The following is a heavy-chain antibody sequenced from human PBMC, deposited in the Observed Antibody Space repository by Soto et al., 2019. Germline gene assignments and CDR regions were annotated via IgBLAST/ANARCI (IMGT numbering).Heavy chain of an antibody. CDR3: AKDRGYSYGYPYGMDV. Sequence: QVQLVESGGGVVQPGRSLRLSCAASGFTFSSYGMHWVRQAPGKGQEWVAVISYDGSNKYYADSVKGRFTISRDNSKNTLYLQMNSLRAEDTAVYYCAKDRGYSYGYPYGMDVWGQGTTVTVSS. V-gene: IGHV3-30*18. CDR2: ISYDGSNK. D-gene: IGHD5-18*01. CDR1: GFTFSSYG. J-gene: IGHJ6*02.